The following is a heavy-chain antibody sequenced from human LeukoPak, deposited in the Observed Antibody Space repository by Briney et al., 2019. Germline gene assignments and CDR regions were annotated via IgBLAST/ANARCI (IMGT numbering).Heavy chain of an antibody. Sequence: GGSLRLSCVASGFTFSNYGMHWVRQAPGKGLEWVAVITHDGNNKYYADSVKGRFTISRDNSKNTLSLQMNSLRAGDTAIYFCAKEQTSSGYFDYWGQGTLVTVSS. CDR1: GFTFSNYG. J-gene: IGHJ4*02. CDR3: AKEQTSSGYFDY. CDR2: ITHDGNNK. V-gene: IGHV3-30*18. D-gene: IGHD3-10*01.